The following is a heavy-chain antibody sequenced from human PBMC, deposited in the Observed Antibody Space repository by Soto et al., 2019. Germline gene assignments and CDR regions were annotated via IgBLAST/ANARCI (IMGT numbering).Heavy chain of an antibody. Sequence: QVTLKESGPVLVKPTETLTLTCTVSGFSLSNARMGVSWIRQPPGKALEWLAHIFSNDEKSYSTSLKSRLTISKDTPKRQVVLTMTNMDPVDPATYSCARGLYDILTGYPAYYGMDVWGQGTTVTVSS. CDR3: ARGLYDILTGYPAYYGMDV. CDR1: GFSLSNARMG. CDR2: IFSNDEK. J-gene: IGHJ6*02. D-gene: IGHD3-9*01. V-gene: IGHV2-26*01.